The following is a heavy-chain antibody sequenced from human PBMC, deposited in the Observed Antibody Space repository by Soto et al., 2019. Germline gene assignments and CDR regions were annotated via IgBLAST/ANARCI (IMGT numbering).Heavy chain of an antibody. CDR2: IFPNDEK. CDR3: ARISKVGWFDP. CDR1: GFSFSNARLG. Sequence: QVTLKESGPVLVKPTETLTLTCTVSGFSFSNARLGVSWLRQPPGKALEWLAHIFPNDEKSYSTSLKTRLTXSXXTSKSQVVLTMTNMDPVDTATYYCARISKVGWFDPWGQGTLVTVSS. V-gene: IGHV2-26*01. D-gene: IGHD1-26*01. J-gene: IGHJ5*02.